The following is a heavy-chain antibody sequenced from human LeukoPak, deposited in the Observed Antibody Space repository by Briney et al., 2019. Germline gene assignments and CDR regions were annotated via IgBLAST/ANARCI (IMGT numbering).Heavy chain of an antibody. CDR1: GFTFSSYS. J-gene: IGHJ4*02. V-gene: IGHV3-48*01. D-gene: IGHD6-19*01. CDR3: ARDLGKSCWSTFDY. Sequence: GGSLRLSCAASGFTFSSYSMNWVRQAPGKGLEWVSYISSSSSTIYYADSVKGRFTISRDNAKNLLYLQMNSLRAEDTAVYYCARDLGKSCWSTFDYWGQGTLVTVSS. CDR2: ISSSSSTI.